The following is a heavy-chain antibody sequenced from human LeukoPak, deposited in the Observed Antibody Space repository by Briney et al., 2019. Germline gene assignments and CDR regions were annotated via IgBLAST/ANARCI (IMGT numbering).Heavy chain of an antibody. CDR2: INPSGGST. J-gene: IGHJ5*02. Sequence: ASVKVSCKASGYTFTSYYMHWVRQAPGQGLEWMGIINPSGGSTSYAQKFQGRVTMTRDTSTSTVYMELSSLRSEDTAVYYCARAGGFLEWLPPFNWFDPWGQGTLVTVSS. D-gene: IGHD3-3*01. CDR3: ARAGGFLEWLPPFNWFDP. CDR1: GYTFTSYY. V-gene: IGHV1-46*01.